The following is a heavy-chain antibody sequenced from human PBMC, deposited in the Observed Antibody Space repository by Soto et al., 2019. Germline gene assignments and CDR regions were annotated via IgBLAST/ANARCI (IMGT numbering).Heavy chain of an antibody. V-gene: IGHV3-21*01. CDR3: AAAAGTGGDY. CDR2: ISSSSSYI. D-gene: IGHD6-13*01. CDR1: GFTFSSYI. Sequence: WGSLRLSCAASGFTFSSYIMNWVRQAPEKGLEWVSSISSSSSYIYYADSVKGRFTISRDNAKNSLYLQMNSLRAEDTAVYYCAAAAGTGGDYWGQGTLVTVSS. J-gene: IGHJ4*02.